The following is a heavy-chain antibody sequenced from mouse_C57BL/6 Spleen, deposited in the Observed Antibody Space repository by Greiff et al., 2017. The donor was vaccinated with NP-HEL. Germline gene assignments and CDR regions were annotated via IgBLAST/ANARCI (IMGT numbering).Heavy chain of an antibody. V-gene: IGHV1-80*01. Sequence: QVQLKQSGAELVKPGASVKISCKASGYAFSSYWMNWVKQRPGKGLEWIGQIYPGDGDTNYNGKFKGKATLTADKSSSTAYMQLSSLTSEDSAVYFCARLGYGSTRGYWGQGTTLTVSS. CDR2: IYPGDGDT. J-gene: IGHJ2*01. CDR3: ARLGYGSTRGY. CDR1: GYAFSSYW. D-gene: IGHD1-1*01.